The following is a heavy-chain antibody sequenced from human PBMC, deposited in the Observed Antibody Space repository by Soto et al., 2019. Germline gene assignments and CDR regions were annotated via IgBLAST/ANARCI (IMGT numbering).Heavy chain of an antibody. CDR2: ISPSETA. V-gene: IGHV4-4*07. J-gene: IGHJ3*02. CDR3: AREFPGALERSRAFDI. D-gene: IGHD1-1*01. Sequence: TLSLTCTVSGGSIISFYWSWVRQSAGKGLEWIGRISPSETATYNPSLKSRVTMSADMSSNQFSLNLNSVTAADSAVYFCAREFPGALERSRAFDIWGQGTMVTVSS. CDR1: GGSIISFY.